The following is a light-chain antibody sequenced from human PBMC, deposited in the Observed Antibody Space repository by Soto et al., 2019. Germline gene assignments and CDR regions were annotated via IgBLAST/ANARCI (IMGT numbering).Light chain of an antibody. Sequence: DIQMTQSPSSLSASVGDRVTITCRASQSISGYLNWYQQKSGKAPKLLNFAATTMPSGVPTRFSGSGSGTDFTLTISSRQPEDFSTYSFQQSYKTPYTCGQGTKLEIK. CDR1: QSISGY. CDR3: QQSYKTPYT. CDR2: AAT. V-gene: IGKV1-39*01. J-gene: IGKJ2*01.